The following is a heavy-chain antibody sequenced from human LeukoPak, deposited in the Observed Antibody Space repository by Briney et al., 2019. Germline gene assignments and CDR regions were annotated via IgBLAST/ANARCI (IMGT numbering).Heavy chain of an antibody. CDR1: GFTFSTYT. CDR3: ARGAKYDSSGYRWFDP. CDR2: ISSSGSYI. D-gene: IGHD3-22*01. V-gene: IGHV3-21*01. J-gene: IGHJ5*02. Sequence: GGSLGLSCAASGFTFSTYTMNWVRQAPGEGLEWAPGKGLEWVSSISSSGSYIDYGDSVKGRFTISRDNAKKLLYLQMKSLRAEDTAVYYCARGAKYDSSGYRWFDPWGQGTLVTVSS.